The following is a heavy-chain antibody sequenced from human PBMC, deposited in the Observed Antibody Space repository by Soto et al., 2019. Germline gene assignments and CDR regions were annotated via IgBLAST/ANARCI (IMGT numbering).Heavy chain of an antibody. CDR1: GFTFSSYA. D-gene: IGHD3-3*01. J-gene: IGHJ5*02. CDR2: ISGSGGST. Sequence: HPGGSLRLSCAASGFTFSSYAMSWVRQAPGKGLEWVSAISGSGGSTYYADSVKGRFTISRDNSKNTLYLQMNSLRAEDTAVYYCAKDLEALRFLPLIIWFDPWGQGTLVTVSS. CDR3: AKDLEALRFLPLIIWFDP. V-gene: IGHV3-23*01.